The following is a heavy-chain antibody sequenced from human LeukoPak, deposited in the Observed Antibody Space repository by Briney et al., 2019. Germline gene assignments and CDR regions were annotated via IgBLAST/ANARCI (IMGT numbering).Heavy chain of an antibody. CDR1: GGSLSGFY. Sequence: LSLTCAVYGGSLSGFYWSWIRQSPGKGLEWVSYISSSGGTISYADSVKGRFTISRDNAKNSLYLQMNSLRVEDTAVYHCARGPVSSSGFFGYWGQGTLVTVSS. CDR2: ISSSGGTI. V-gene: IGHV3-11*01. J-gene: IGHJ4*02. CDR3: ARGPVSSSGFFGY. D-gene: IGHD6-19*01.